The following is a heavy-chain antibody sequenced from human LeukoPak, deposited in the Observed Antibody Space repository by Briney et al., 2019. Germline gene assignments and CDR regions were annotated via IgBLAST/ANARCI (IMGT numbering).Heavy chain of an antibody. CDR2: IYPGDSDT. D-gene: IGHD4-17*01. V-gene: IGHV5-51*01. CDR3: ARTDYGAPPDY. CDR1: GYIFTTYW. Sequence: GESLKISCKTSGYIFTTYWIGWVRQMAGKGLEWMGIIYPGDSDTRYSPSFQGQVTISADKSISTAYLQWSSLKASDTAMYYCARTDYGAPPDYWGQGTLVTVSS. J-gene: IGHJ4*02.